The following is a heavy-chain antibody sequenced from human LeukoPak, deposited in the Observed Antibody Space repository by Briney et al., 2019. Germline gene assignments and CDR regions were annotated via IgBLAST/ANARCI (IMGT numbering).Heavy chain of an antibody. CDR1: GFTFNNYA. Sequence: GGSLRLSCAASGFTFNNYAMTWVRQAPGKGLEWVSGLSGSGGSKYNADSVKGRFTISRVNSKNTLYLKMNSLRADDTAVYYCAKANDYDGGWYFGLWGRGTLVTVSS. V-gene: IGHV3-23*01. CDR2: LSGSGGSK. J-gene: IGHJ2*01. CDR3: AKANDYDGGWYFGL. D-gene: IGHD4-23*01.